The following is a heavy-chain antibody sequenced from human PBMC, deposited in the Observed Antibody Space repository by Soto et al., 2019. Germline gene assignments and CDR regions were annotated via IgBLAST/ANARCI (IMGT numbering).Heavy chain of an antibody. CDR1: GGSFSGYY. CDR3: ARLRRRIYDILTGYSIFDY. Sequence: QVQLQQWGAGLLKPSETLTLTCAVYGGSFSGYYWSWIRQPPGKGLEWIGEINHSGSTNYYPSLKSRVTISVDTSKNQFSLKLSSVTAADTAVYYCARLRRRIYDILTGYSIFDYWGQGTLVTVSS. V-gene: IGHV4-34*01. J-gene: IGHJ4*02. CDR2: INHSGST. D-gene: IGHD3-9*01.